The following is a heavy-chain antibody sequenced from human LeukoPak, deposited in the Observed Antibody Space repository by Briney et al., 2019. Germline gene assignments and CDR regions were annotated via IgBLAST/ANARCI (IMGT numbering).Heavy chain of an antibody. CDR1: GYTFTGYY. CDR3: ARVFYYDSSGYFAFDI. D-gene: IGHD3-22*01. CDR2: INPNSGGT. V-gene: IGHV1-2*02. Sequence: ASVKVSCKASGYTFTGYYMHWVRQAPGQGLEWMGWINPNSGGTNYAQKFQGRVTMTRDTSISTAYMELSRLRCDDTAVYYCARVFYYDSSGYFAFDIWGQGTMVTVSS. J-gene: IGHJ3*02.